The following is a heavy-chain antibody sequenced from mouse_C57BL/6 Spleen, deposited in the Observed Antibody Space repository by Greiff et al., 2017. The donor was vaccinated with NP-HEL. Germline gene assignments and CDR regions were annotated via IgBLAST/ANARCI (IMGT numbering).Heavy chain of an antibody. V-gene: IGHV1-42*01. J-gene: IGHJ2*01. CDR2: INPSTGGT. CDR3: ARVVADFDY. CDR1: GYSFTGYY. D-gene: IGHD1-1*01. Sequence: VHVKQSGPELVKPGASVKISCKASGYSFTGYYMNWVKQSPEKSLEWIGEINPSTGGTTYNQKFKAKATLTVDKSSSTAYMQLKSLTSEDSAVYYCARVVADFDYWGQGTTLTVSS.